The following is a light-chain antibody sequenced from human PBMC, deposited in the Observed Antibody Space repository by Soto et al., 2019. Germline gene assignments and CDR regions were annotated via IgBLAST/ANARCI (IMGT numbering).Light chain of an antibody. CDR3: QTWDSGTASV. Sequence: SYELTQPPSVSVSPGQTASITCSGDKLGTKYVCWYQQKPGQSPVLVIYQDFNRPSGIPERFSGSNSGNTATLTISGTQALDEADYYCQTWDSGTASVFGGGTKVTVL. V-gene: IGLV3-1*01. CDR1: KLGTKY. J-gene: IGLJ2*01. CDR2: QDF.